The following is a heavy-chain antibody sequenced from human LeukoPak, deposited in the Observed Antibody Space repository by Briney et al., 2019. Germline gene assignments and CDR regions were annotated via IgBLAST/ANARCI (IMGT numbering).Heavy chain of an antibody. CDR1: GYTFTSYG. D-gene: IGHD1-26*01. CDR3: VSGSDFDY. J-gene: IGHJ4*02. V-gene: IGHV1-18*01. CDR2: ISPYNGNR. Sequence: AASVKVSCKASGYTFTSYGITWVRQAPGQGFEWMGWISPYNGNRDYAQKLQGRVTMTTDTSTSTAYVELRSLRSDDTAMYYCVSGSDFDYWGQGTLVTVSS.